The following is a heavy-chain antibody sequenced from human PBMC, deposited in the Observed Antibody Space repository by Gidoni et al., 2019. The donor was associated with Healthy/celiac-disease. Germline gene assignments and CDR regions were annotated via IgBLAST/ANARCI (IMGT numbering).Heavy chain of an antibody. Sequence: QVQLVQSGAEVKKPGSSVKVSCKASAGTFSSYTISWVRQAPGQGLEWMGRIIPILGIANYAQKFQGRVTITADKSTSTAYMELSSLRSEDTAVYYCARAVGATTYVYWGQGTLVTVSS. V-gene: IGHV1-69*02. CDR2: IIPILGIA. CDR1: AGTFSSYT. CDR3: ARAVGATTYVY. J-gene: IGHJ4*02. D-gene: IGHD1-26*01.